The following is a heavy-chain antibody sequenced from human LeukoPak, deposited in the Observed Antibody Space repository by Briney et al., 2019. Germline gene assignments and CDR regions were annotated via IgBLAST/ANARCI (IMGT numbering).Heavy chain of an antibody. J-gene: IGHJ4*02. CDR2: IGDGGSST. V-gene: IGHV3-33*06. CDR1: GFTFSSYG. CDR3: AKGDRDYGYLFDY. D-gene: IGHD3-10*01. Sequence: PGRSLRLSCAASGFTFSSYGVHWVRQAPGKWLEWEPVIGDGGSSTYYADSVKGRFTISRDNSKNTLFLQINSLRAEDTAVYYCAKGDRDYGYLFDYWGQGTLVTVSS.